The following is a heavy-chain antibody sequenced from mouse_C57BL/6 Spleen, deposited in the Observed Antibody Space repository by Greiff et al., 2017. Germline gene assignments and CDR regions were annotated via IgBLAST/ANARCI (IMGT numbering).Heavy chain of an antibody. J-gene: IGHJ4*01. CDR1: GFTFSSYA. CDR3: ARERGTVVALHYYAMDY. D-gene: IGHD1-1*01. V-gene: IGHV5-4*01. CDR2: ISDGGSYT. Sequence: EVQRVESGGGLVKPGGSLKLSCAASGFTFSSYAMSWVRQTPEKRLEWVATISDGGSYTYYPDNVKGRFTISRDNAKNNLYLQMSHLKSEDTAMYDCARERGTVVALHYYAMDYWGQGTSVTVSS.